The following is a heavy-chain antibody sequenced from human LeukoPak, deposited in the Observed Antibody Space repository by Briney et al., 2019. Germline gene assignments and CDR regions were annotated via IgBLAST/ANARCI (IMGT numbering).Heavy chain of an antibody. CDR2: IHNSGSPI. CDR3: AKGQAYYDFWSGYPTYYYYMDV. D-gene: IGHD3-3*01. Sequence: GGSLRLSCAASGFTFSGYEMNWVRQAPGKGLEWVSYIHNSGSPIYYADSVKGRFTISRDNAKNSLYLQMNSLRAEDTAVYYCAKGQAYYDFWSGYPTYYYYMDVWGKGTTVTVSS. CDR1: GFTFSGYE. J-gene: IGHJ6*03. V-gene: IGHV3-48*03.